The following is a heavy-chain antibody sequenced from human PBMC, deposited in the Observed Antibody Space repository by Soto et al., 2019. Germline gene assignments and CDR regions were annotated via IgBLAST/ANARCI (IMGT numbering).Heavy chain of an antibody. Sequence: HPGGSLRLSCAASGFTFSRNAMHWVRQAPGKGLEWVAVISYDGSNKYYADSVKGRFTISRDNSKNTLYLQMNSLRAEDMAVYYCARVRIVATIPIYFDYWGQGTLVTVSS. CDR1: GFTFSRNA. CDR3: ARVRIVATIPIYFDY. CDR2: ISYDGSNK. D-gene: IGHD5-12*01. V-gene: IGHV3-30-3*01. J-gene: IGHJ4*02.